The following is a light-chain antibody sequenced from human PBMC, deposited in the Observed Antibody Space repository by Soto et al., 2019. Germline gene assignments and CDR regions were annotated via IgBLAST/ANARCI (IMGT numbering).Light chain of an antibody. CDR2: AAS. V-gene: IGKV1-39*01. Sequence: DIQMTQSPSSLSASVGDRVTINCRASQNINTHLNWYQQKPGQAPKLLILAASSLESGVPSRFSGSGSGTDSTLSISTVQIEDFATYYCQQSYSFPLTFGGGTKVDIK. J-gene: IGKJ4*01. CDR3: QQSYSFPLT. CDR1: QNINTH.